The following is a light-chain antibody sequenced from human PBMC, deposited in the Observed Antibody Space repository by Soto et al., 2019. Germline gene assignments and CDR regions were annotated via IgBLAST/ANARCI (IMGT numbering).Light chain of an antibody. Sequence: QSVLTQPASVSGSPGQSITISCTGTSSDVGSFNLVSWYQQHPGKAPKLMIYEGSKRPSGVSNRFSSSKSGNTASLTISGLQAEDEADYYCSYAGSATMIFGGGTKLTVL. CDR3: CSYAGSATMI. V-gene: IGLV2-23*01. CDR1: SSDVGSFNL. J-gene: IGLJ2*01. CDR2: EGS.